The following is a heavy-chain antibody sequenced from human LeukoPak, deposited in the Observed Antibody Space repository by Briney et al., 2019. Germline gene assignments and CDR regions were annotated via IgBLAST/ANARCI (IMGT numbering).Heavy chain of an antibody. V-gene: IGHV4-61*02. J-gene: IGHJ5*02. D-gene: IGHD2-2*01. CDR3: ARDQHIVVVPAATGDWFDP. CDR2: IYTSGST. Sequence: SETLSLTCTVSGGSISSGSYYWSWIRQPAGKGLEWIGRIYTSGSTNYNPSLKSRVTISVDTSKNQFSLKLSSVTAADTAVYYCARDQHIVVVPAATGDWFDPWGQGTLVTVSS. CDR1: GGSISSGSYY.